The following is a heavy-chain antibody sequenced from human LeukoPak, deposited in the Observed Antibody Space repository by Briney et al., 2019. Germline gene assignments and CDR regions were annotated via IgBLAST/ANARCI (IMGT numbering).Heavy chain of an antibody. CDR1: GFTFSDYD. J-gene: IGHJ4*02. D-gene: IGHD1-1*01. CDR3: VRVAKERVGGVYYFDY. Sequence: PPEGSLRLSCAASGFTFSDYDMHWVRQATGKGLEWVSAIGTAGDTYYTGSVKGRFTIPRENAKNSLYLQMNSLRAGDTAVYYCVRVAKERVGGVYYFDYWGQGTPVTVSS. V-gene: IGHV3-13*01. CDR2: IGTAGDT.